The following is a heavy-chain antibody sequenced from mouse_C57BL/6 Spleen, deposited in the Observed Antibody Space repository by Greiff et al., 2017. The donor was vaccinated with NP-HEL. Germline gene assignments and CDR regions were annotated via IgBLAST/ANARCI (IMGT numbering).Heavy chain of an antibody. CDR3: ARGGDVFDY. Sequence: EVKVVESGGGLVKPGGSLKLSCAASGFTFSSYAMSWVRQTPEKRLEWVATISDGGSYTYYPDNVKGRFAISRDNAKNNLYLQMSHLKSEDTAMYYCARGGDVFDYWGQGTTLTVSS. D-gene: IGHD3-3*01. J-gene: IGHJ2*01. CDR1: GFTFSSYA. V-gene: IGHV5-4*03. CDR2: ISDGGSYT.